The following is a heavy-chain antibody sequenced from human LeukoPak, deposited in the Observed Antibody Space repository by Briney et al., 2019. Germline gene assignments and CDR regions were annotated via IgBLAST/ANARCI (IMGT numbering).Heavy chain of an antibody. V-gene: IGHV3-23*01. CDR2: ITRGGSET. Sequence: GGSLRLSCAASALTFSSSALSWVRQAPGKGLVWASSITRGGSETFYAVSVRGRFTISSANSKTHLYLLMTSLRAEATAISFCAKGESQPNYVRGYWGERTLLPVS. CDR3: AKGESQPNYVRGY. D-gene: IGHD2-2*01. J-gene: IGHJ4*02. CDR1: ALTFSSSA.